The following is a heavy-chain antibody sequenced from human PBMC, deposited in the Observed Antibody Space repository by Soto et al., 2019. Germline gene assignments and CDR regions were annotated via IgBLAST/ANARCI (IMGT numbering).Heavy chain of an antibody. Sequence: TLSLTCTVSGGSISSGGYYWSWIRQHPGKGLEWIGYIYYSGSTYYNPSLKSRVTISVDTSKNQFSLKLSSVTAADTAVYYCARSGMVRGTSFGGFDPWGQGTLVTVSS. J-gene: IGHJ5*02. V-gene: IGHV4-31*03. CDR1: GGSISSGGYY. D-gene: IGHD3-10*01. CDR2: IYYSGST. CDR3: ARSGMVRGTSFGGFDP.